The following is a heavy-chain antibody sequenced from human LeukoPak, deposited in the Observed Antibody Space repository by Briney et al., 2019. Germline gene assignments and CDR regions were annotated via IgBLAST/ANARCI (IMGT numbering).Heavy chain of an antibody. CDR1: GCSISSGSYY. CDR2: IYTSGST. V-gene: IGHV4-61*02. D-gene: IGHD3-22*01. CDR3: AREGYYYDSSVFDY. J-gene: IGHJ4*02. Sequence: SQTLSLTCTVPGCSISSGSYYWRWIRQPAGKGLEWIGRIYTSGSTNYNPSLKSRVTISVDTSKNQFSLKLSSVTAADTAVYYCAREGYYYDSSVFDYWGQGTLVTVSS.